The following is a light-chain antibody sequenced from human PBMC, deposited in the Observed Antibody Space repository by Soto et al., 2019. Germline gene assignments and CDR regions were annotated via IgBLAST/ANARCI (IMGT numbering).Light chain of an antibody. CDR3: QQRNNWPPIT. CDR1: QSVRRY. V-gene: IGKV3-11*01. J-gene: IGKJ5*01. CDR2: DAS. Sequence: EILLTQSPATLSFSPGGRAPLSCRASQSVRRYLAWYQQKPGQAPRLLIYDASTRATGIPARFSGSGSETDFTLTITSLEPEDFAVYYCQQRNNWPPITFGQGTRLEIK.